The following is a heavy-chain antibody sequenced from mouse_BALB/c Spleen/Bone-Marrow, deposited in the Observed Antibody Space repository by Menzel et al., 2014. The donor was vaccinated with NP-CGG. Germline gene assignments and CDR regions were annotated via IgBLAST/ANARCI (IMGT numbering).Heavy chain of an antibody. V-gene: IGHV5-17*02. CDR1: GFTFSSFG. CDR2: ISSDSDTI. CDR3: TRDHDYDWYFDV. J-gene: IGHJ1*01. D-gene: IGHD2-4*01. Sequence: EVMLVESGGGLVQPGGSRKLSCTASGFTFSSFGMHWVRQAPEKGLEWVAYISSDSDTIYYADTVKGRFTISRDNPKNTLFLQMTSLRSEDTAMYYYTRDHDYDWYFDVWGAGTTVTVSS.